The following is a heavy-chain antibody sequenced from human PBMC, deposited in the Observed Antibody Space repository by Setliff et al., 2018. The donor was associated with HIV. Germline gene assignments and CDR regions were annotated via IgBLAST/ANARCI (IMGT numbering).Heavy chain of an antibody. CDR2: IYIYNSGST. J-gene: IGHJ4*02. Sequence: LSLTCSVSGGSFSGYYWSWIRQPPGKGLEWIGYIYIYNSGSTNYNPSLTSRVTISADTSRNQFSLKLASVTAADTAIYYCARGVNFDYWGQGTQVTVSS. CDR3: ARGVNFDY. CDR1: GGSFSGYY. V-gene: IGHV4-59*01. D-gene: IGHD3-3*01.